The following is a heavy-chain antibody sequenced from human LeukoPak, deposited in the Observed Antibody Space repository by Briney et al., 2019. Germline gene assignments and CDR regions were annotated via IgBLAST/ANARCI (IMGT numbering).Heavy chain of an antibody. V-gene: IGHV4-34*01. J-gene: IGHJ4*02. CDR3: AGHHPRNTVDF. CDR1: GGSFSGYY. D-gene: IGHD2/OR15-2a*01. Sequence: SETLSLTCAVYGGSFSGYYWRWVRQPPGKGLEWIGEINHSATTNYNPSLKSRVTISLATSKHQFSLKLSSVTAADTAVYYCAGHHPRNTVDFWGQGTLVTVSS. CDR2: INHSATT.